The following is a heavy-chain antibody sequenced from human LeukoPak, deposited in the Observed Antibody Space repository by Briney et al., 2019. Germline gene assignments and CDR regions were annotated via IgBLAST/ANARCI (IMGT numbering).Heavy chain of an antibody. CDR1: GYTFTSYG. CDR3: ARDNCSGGSCYYDY. Sequence: GASVEVSCKASGYTFTSYGISWVRQAPGQGLEWMGWISTYNGNTNYAQKLQGRVTMTTDTSTNTAYMELRSLRSDDTAVYYCARDNCSGGSCYYDYWGQGTLVTVSS. J-gene: IGHJ4*02. D-gene: IGHD2-15*01. V-gene: IGHV1-18*04. CDR2: ISTYNGNT.